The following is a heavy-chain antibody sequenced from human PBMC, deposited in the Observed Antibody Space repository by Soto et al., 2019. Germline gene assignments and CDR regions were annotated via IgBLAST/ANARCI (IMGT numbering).Heavy chain of an antibody. J-gene: IGHJ4*02. CDR3: ARHGTGYSSSCFDY. D-gene: IGHD6-13*01. CDR2: IYYSGST. V-gene: IGHV4-39*01. Sequence: QLQLQESGPGLVKPSETLSLTCTVSGGSISSSSYYWGWIRQPPGKGLEWIGSIYYSGSTYYNPSLKSRVTISVDTSKNQFSLKLSSVTAADTAVYYCARHGTGYSSSCFDYWGQGTLVTVSS. CDR1: GGSISSSSYY.